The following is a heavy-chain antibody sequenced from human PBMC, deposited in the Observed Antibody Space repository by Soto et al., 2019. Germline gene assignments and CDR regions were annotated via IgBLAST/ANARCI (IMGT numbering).Heavy chain of an antibody. J-gene: IGHJ4*02. D-gene: IGHD1-26*01. CDR3: ARDAFSSGSYQGFDY. CDR1: GYTFTSYA. Sequence: ASVKVSCKASGYTFTSYAMHWVRQAPGQRLEWMGWINAGNGNTKYSQKFQGRVTITRDTSASTAYMELSSLRSEDTAVYYCARDAFSSGSYQGFDYWGQGTLVTVSS. CDR2: INAGNGNT. V-gene: IGHV1-3*01.